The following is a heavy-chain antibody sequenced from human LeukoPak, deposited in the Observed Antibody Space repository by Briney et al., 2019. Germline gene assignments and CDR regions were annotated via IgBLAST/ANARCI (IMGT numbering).Heavy chain of an antibody. Sequence: GRSLRLSCAGSGFTFSSYAMHWARQAPGKGLEWVAVISYGGSNKYYADSVKGRFTISRDNSKNTLYLQMNSLRAEDTAVYYCAKVSGDGYIVYYFDYWGQGTLVTVSS. V-gene: IGHV3-30-3*01. J-gene: IGHJ4*02. CDR1: GFTFSSYA. CDR3: AKVSGDGYIVYYFDY. D-gene: IGHD5-24*01. CDR2: ISYGGSNK.